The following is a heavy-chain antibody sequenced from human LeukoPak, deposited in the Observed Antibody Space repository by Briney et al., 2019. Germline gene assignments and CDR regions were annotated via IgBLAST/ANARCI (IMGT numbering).Heavy chain of an antibody. V-gene: IGHV2-5*01. Sequence: SGPTLVHPTQTLTLTCTFSGFSLSTSGVGVGWIRQPPGKALEWLALIYWNDDKRYSPSLKSRLTITKDTSKNQVVLTMTNMDPVDTATYYCAHTEHSSGYHAGMDDAFDIWGQGTMVTVSS. CDR3: AHTEHSSGYHAGMDDAFDI. J-gene: IGHJ3*02. CDR1: GFSLSTSGVG. CDR2: IYWNDDK. D-gene: IGHD3-22*01.